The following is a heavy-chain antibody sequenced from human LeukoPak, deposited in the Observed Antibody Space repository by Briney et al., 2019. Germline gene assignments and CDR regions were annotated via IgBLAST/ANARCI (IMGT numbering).Heavy chain of an antibody. CDR3: ARRSTDIVVVPAAIRYYYYYYYMDV. J-gene: IGHJ6*03. CDR1: GGSISSSSYY. CDR2: INHSGST. D-gene: IGHD2-2*02. V-gene: IGHV4-39*07. Sequence: SETLSLTCTVSGGSISSSSYYWGWIRQPPGKGLEWIGEINHSGSTNYNPSLKSRVTISVDTSKNQFSLKLSSVTAADTAVYYCARRSTDIVVVPAAIRYYYYYYYMDVWGKGTTVTVSS.